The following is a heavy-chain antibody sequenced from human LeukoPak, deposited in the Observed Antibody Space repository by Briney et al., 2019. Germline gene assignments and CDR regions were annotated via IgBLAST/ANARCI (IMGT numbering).Heavy chain of an antibody. D-gene: IGHD3-22*01. CDR1: GFTFSSYA. CDR3: AKASAMIVVVSKHFDY. CDR2: ISGSGGNT. J-gene: IGHJ4*02. Sequence: GGSLRLSCAASGFTFSSYAMSWVRQAPGKGLEWVSAISGSGGNTHYADSVKGRFTISRDNSKNTLYLQMNSLRAEDTAVYYCAKASAMIVVVSKHFDYWGQGTLVTVSS. V-gene: IGHV3-23*01.